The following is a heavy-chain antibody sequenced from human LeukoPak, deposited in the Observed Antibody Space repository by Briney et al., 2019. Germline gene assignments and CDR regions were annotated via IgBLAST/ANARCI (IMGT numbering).Heavy chain of an antibody. CDR2: IRSKACGGTT. Sequence: GGSLRLSCTASGLTFGDYAMSWFRQAPGKGLEWVGFIRSKACGGTTEYAASVKGRFTISRDDSKSIAYLQMNSLKTEDTAVYYCTRNKPGLPTVAYWGQGTLVTVSS. J-gene: IGHJ4*02. CDR3: TRNKPGLPTVAY. D-gene: IGHD6-19*01. CDR1: GLTFGDYA. V-gene: IGHV3-49*03.